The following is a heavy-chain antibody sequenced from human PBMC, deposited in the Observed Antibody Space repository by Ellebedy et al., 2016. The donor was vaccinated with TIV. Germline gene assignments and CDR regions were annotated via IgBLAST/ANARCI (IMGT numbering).Heavy chain of an antibody. J-gene: IGHJ4*02. D-gene: IGHD1-26*01. CDR3: ARGEVGRGRYSGSYFVY. CDR2: IIPIFGTA. CDR1: GGTFSSYA. V-gene: IGHV1-69*06. Sequence: SVKVSXXASGGTFSSYAISWVRQAPGQGLEWMGGIIPIFGTANYAQKFQGRVTITADKSTSTAYMELSSLRSEDTAVYYCARGEVGRGRYSGSYFVYWGQGTLVTVSS.